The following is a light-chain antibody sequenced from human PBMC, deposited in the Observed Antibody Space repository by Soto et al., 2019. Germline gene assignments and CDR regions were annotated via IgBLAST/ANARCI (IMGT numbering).Light chain of an antibody. CDR1: QTINTW. Sequence: DIQMTQSPSTLSASVGDRVTITCRASQTINTWLAWYQQKPGKAPKLLIYRVSNLVSGVPSRFSGSGSGTEFTLTISSLQPDDFSIYYCQQYETYSGTFGPGTKVDI. J-gene: IGKJ3*01. CDR3: QQYETYSGT. CDR2: RVS. V-gene: IGKV1-5*03.